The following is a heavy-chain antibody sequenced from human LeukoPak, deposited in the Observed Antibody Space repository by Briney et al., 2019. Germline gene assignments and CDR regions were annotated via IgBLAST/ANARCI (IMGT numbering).Heavy chain of an antibody. Sequence: GGSLRLSCAASGFTFSSYGMTWVRRAPGKGLEWVATIGGGGGTTYYADSVKGRFTISRDNSKNTLYLQMNSLRAEGTAVYYCAKGRDGYIHFRGQGTLLTVSS. CDR2: IGGGGGTT. CDR1: GFTFSSYG. CDR3: AKGRDGYIHF. J-gene: IGHJ4*02. D-gene: IGHD5-24*01. V-gene: IGHV3-23*01.